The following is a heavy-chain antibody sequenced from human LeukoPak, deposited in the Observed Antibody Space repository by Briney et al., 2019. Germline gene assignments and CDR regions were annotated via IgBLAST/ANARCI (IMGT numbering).Heavy chain of an antibody. J-gene: IGHJ4*02. Sequence: KPGGSLRLSCAASGFSFNYAWMRWVRQAPGKGLEWVGRIKSNTDGGTPDYAAPVKGRFTISRDDSKNTLYLQMNSLKTEDTGVYYCSTGVAVGGNSAYWGQGTLVTVSS. D-gene: IGHD6-19*01. CDR1: GFSFNYAW. CDR3: STGVAVGGNSAY. V-gene: IGHV3-15*01. CDR2: IKSNTDGGTP.